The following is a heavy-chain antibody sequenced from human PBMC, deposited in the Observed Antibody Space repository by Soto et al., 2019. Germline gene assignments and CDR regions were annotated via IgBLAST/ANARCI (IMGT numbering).Heavy chain of an antibody. Sequence: GGSLRLSCAASGFTFSTYAMAWVRQAPGKGLDWVSAISGSGAATYYADSVKGRFTISRDNSKNTLYLQMNSLRAEDTAVYYCARDLAVAGTSEYFQHWGQGTLVTVSS. D-gene: IGHD6-19*01. CDR2: ISGSGAAT. V-gene: IGHV3-23*01. J-gene: IGHJ1*01. CDR3: ARDLAVAGTSEYFQH. CDR1: GFTFSTYA.